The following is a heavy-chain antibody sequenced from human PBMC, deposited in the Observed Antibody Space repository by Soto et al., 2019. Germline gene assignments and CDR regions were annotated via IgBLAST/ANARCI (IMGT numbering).Heavy chain of an antibody. CDR1: GGSISTSSYH. J-gene: IGHJ5*02. Sequence: SETLSLTCTVSGGSISTSSYHWGCIRQPPGKELEWNANIYNSGNTYNNQSHKSRVTISVDTSKNHFSLKLTSVTAADTAIYYCARSYCGSTICYKWFDHWGQGTLVTVST. D-gene: IGHD2-2*01. CDR3: ARSYCGSTICYKWFDH. CDR2: IYNSGNT. V-gene: IGHV4-39*01.